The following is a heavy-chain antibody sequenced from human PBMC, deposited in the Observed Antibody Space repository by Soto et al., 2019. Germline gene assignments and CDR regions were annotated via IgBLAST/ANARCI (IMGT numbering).Heavy chain of an antibody. Sequence: PSETLSLTCTVSGGSISSGGYYWSWIRQHPGKGLEWIGYIYYSGSTYYNPSLKSRVTISVDTSKNQFSLKLSSVTAEDTAVHYCARGLGPPAAVDYWGQGTLVTVSS. CDR1: GGSISSGGYY. D-gene: IGHD2-2*01. CDR3: ARGLGPPAAVDY. V-gene: IGHV4-31*03. CDR2: IYYSGST. J-gene: IGHJ4*02.